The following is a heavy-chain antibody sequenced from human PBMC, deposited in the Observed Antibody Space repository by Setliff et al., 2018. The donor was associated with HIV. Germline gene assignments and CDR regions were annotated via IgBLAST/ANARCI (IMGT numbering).Heavy chain of an antibody. J-gene: IGHJ6*02. CDR3: AKDLGGGSYGNWAYGMDV. CDR2: ISASATYI. Sequence: GSLRLSCAASGFTFSSYSMNWVRQAPGKGLEWVSSISASATYIYYADSVKGRFTISRDNSKNTLNLQMNSLRTEDTALYYCAKDLGGGSYGNWAYGMDVGGQGTTVTVSS. D-gene: IGHD4-17*01. V-gene: IGHV3-21*01. CDR1: GFTFSSYS.